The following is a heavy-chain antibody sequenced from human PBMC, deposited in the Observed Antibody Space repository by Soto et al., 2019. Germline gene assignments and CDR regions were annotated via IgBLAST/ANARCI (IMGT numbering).Heavy chain of an antibody. J-gene: IGHJ4*02. CDR2: ISSSSSYI. CDR3: ARDLIRRGIAPGPFDY. CDR1: GFTFSSYS. V-gene: IGHV3-21*01. Sequence: PGGSLRLSCAASGFTFSSYSMNWVRQAPGKGLEWVSSISSSSSYIYYADSVKGRFTISRDNAKNSLYLQMNSLRAEDTAVYYCARDLIRRGIAPGPFDYCGPVTLVTVSS. D-gene: IGHD6-25*01.